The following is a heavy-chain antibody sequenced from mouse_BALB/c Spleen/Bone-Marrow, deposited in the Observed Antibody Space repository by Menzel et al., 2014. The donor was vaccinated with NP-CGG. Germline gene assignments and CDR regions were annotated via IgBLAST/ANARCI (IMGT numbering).Heavy chain of an antibody. CDR2: IDPANGNT. J-gene: IGHJ4*01. CDR3: ARWEYYAMDY. Sequence: VQLKESGAELVKPGASVKLSCTASGFNIKDTYMHWVKQRPEQGLEWIGRIDPANGNTKYDPKFQGKATITADTSSNTASLQLSSLTSEDSGVYYCARWEYYAMDYWGQGPSVPVSS. CDR1: GFNIKDTY. V-gene: IGHV14-3*02. D-gene: IGHD4-1*01.